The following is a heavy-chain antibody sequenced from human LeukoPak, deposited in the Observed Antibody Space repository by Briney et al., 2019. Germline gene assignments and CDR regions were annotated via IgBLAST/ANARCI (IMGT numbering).Heavy chain of an antibody. CDR2: ISYDGSNE. CDR3: AKDIQLST. Sequence: GGSLRLSCTASGFTFSNYGMHWVRQAPGKGLEWVAVISYDGSNEYYADSVKGRFTISRDNSKNTLFLQMNSLRVEDTAIYYCAKDIQLSTWGLGTMVTVSS. J-gene: IGHJ3*01. CDR1: GFTFSNYG. V-gene: IGHV3-30*18. D-gene: IGHD5-24*01.